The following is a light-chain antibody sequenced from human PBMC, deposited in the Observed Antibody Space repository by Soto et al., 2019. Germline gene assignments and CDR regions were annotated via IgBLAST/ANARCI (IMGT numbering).Light chain of an antibody. J-gene: IGKJ4*01. CDR3: QQYGSSGA. CDR1: QSVSSSY. Sequence: EIVLTQSPGTLSLSPGERATLSCRASQSVSSSYLAWYQQKPGQAPRLLIYGASSRATGIPDRFSGSGSGTDFTLTISGLEPEDFAVYYCQQYGSSGAFGGGTKVEIK. CDR2: GAS. V-gene: IGKV3-20*01.